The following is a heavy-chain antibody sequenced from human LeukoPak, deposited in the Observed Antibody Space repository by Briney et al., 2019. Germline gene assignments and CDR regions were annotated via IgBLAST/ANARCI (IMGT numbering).Heavy chain of an antibody. CDR3: AREAVGGY. Sequence: PGGSLRFSCAASGFTFSSYAMSWVRQAPGKGLEWVSSISSGTSFIYYADSVKGRFTISRDNAKNSLYLQMNSLRAEDTAVYYCAREAVGGYWGQGTLVTVSS. D-gene: IGHD6-19*01. CDR2: ISSGTSFI. V-gene: IGHV3-21*01. CDR1: GFTFSSYA. J-gene: IGHJ4*02.